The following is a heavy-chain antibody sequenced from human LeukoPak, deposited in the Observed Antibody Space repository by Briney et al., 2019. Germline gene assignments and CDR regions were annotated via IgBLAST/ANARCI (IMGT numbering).Heavy chain of an antibody. D-gene: IGHD5-24*01. CDR3: ARDRDGYNSGGAFDI. J-gene: IGHJ3*02. Sequence: GASVKVSCKASGGVFTTYAISWVRQAPGQGLEWMGWINPNSGGTNYAQKFQGRVTMTRDTSISTAYMELSRLRSDDTAVYYCARDRDGYNSGGAFDIWGQGTMVTVSS. V-gene: IGHV1-2*02. CDR1: GGVFTTYA. CDR2: INPNSGGT.